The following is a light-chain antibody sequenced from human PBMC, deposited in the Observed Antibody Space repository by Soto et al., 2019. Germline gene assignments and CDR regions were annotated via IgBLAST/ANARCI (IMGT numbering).Light chain of an antibody. CDR2: KAS. CDR3: QQYNSYSGT. J-gene: IGKJ1*01. CDR1: QTISSW. V-gene: IGKV1-5*03. Sequence: DIKMTQSPSTLSASVGARVTTICRASQTISSWLAWYQQKGGQATKLLISKASILDSGVPSRFSGSGSGTEFNLTISSLQPEDFATYYCQQYNSYSGTFGQGTKVDI.